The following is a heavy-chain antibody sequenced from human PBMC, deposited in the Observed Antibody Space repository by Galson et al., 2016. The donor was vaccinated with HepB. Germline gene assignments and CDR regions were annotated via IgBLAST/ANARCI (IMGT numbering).Heavy chain of an antibody. CDR1: GGTFSSYP. CDR2: IIPIFGTA. J-gene: IGHJ3*02. D-gene: IGHD1-1*01. Sequence: SVKVSCKASGGTFSSYPITWVRQAPGQGPEWMGGIIPIFGTANYAQKFQDRVTITADKYTSTAYMELRSLRSEDTASYYCASGHPSLPTDAFDIWGQGTLVTVSS. CDR3: ASGHPSLPTDAFDI. V-gene: IGHV1-69*06.